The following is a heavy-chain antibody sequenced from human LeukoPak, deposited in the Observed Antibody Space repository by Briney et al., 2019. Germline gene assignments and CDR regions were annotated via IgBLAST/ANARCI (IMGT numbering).Heavy chain of an antibody. V-gene: IGHV3-21*01. CDR3: ARGGDLTYYYDSSGSYFDY. J-gene: IGHJ4*02. D-gene: IGHD3-22*01. CDR2: ISSSSSYI. CDR1: GFTFSSYS. Sequence: GGSLRLSCAASGFTFSSYSMNWVRQAPGKGLEWVSSISSSSSYIYYADSVKGRFTISRDNAKNSLYLQMNSLRAEDTAVYYCARGGDLTYYYDSSGSYFDYWGQGTLVTVSS.